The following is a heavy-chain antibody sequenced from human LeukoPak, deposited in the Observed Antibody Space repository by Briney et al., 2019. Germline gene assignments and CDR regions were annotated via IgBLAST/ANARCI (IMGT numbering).Heavy chain of an antibody. V-gene: IGHV4-59*11. CDR2: IHYSGSA. D-gene: IGHD3-10*01. J-gene: IGHJ5*02. CDR3: AREYMGENKEGEKYYYRSGSDYFNWFDP. CDR1: GGSISSHY. Sequence: SETLSLTCTVSGGSISSHYWSWIRQPPGKGLEWIGYIHYSGSANYNPSLKSRVTISVDTSKNQFSLKLSSVTAADTAVFYCAREYMGENKEGEKYYYRSGSDYFNWFDPWGQGTLVTVS.